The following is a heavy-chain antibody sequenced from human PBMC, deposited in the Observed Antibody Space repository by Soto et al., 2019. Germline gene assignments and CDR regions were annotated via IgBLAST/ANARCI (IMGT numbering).Heavy chain of an antibody. CDR1: GFTFSSYA. V-gene: IGHV3-30-3*01. Sequence: PGGSLRLSCAASGFTFSSYAMHWVHQAPGKGLEWVAVISYDGSNKYYADSVKGRFTISRDNSKNTLYLQMNSLRAEDTAVYYCARDPQWLRSPSGPLDYWGQGTLVTVSS. CDR3: ARDPQWLRSPSGPLDY. J-gene: IGHJ4*02. D-gene: IGHD5-12*01. CDR2: ISYDGSNK.